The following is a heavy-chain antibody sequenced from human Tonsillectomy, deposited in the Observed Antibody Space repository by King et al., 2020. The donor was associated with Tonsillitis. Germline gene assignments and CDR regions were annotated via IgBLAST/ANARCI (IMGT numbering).Heavy chain of an antibody. CDR3: ATDEAASGIFDY. D-gene: IGHD2-15*01. CDR2: IYSGGST. V-gene: IGHV3-53*01. Sequence: VQLVESGGGLIQPGGSLRLSCAASGFIVSSNYMSWVRQAPGKGLEWVSVIYSGGSTYYADSVKGRFTISRDNSKNTLYLQMNSRRAEDTAVYFCATDEAASGIFDYWGQGTLVTVSS. CDR1: GFIVSSNY. J-gene: IGHJ4*02.